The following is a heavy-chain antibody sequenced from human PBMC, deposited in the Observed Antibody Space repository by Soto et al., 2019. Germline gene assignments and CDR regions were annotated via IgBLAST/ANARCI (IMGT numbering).Heavy chain of an antibody. CDR3: ARDRGVAPPVAGNTHYYYYMDV. D-gene: IGHD6-19*01. V-gene: IGHV1-18*01. Sequence: QDQLVQSGAEVKKPGASVTVSCKASGYSFTNYGITWVRQAPGQGLEWMGWISGFNGNTDYAQKLQGRVTMTTDASTSTAYMGLRSLRSDDTAVYYCARDRGVAPPVAGNTHYYYYMDVWGKGTTVTVSS. J-gene: IGHJ6*03. CDR2: ISGFNGNT. CDR1: GYSFTNYG.